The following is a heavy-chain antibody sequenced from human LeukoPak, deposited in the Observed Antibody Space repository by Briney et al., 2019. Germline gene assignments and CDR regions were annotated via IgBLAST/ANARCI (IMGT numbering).Heavy chain of an antibody. CDR2: ISSSSSYI. D-gene: IGHD4-23*01. Sequence: GGSLRLSCVASGFTFSSYSMNWVRQAPGKGLEWVSSISSSSSYIYYADSVKGRFTISRDNARNSLYLQMNSLRAEDTALYYCARDGDTVLTRGYYYYMDVWGKGTTVTVSS. J-gene: IGHJ6*03. CDR3: ARDGDTVLTRGYYYYMDV. V-gene: IGHV3-21*01. CDR1: GFTFSSYS.